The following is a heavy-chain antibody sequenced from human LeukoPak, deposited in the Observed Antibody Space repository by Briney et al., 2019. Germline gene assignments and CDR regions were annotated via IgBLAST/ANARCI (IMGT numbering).Heavy chain of an antibody. V-gene: IGHV3-7*01. CDR2: IKQDGSEK. Sequence: GGSLRLSCAASGFTFSSYWMSWVRQAPGKGLEWVANIKQDGSEKYYVDSVKGRFTISRDNAKNSLYLQMNSLRAEDTAVYYCARCHSGSYPKYYFDYWGQGTLVTVSS. D-gene: IGHD1-26*01. CDR3: ARCHSGSYPKYYFDY. J-gene: IGHJ4*02. CDR1: GFTFSSYW.